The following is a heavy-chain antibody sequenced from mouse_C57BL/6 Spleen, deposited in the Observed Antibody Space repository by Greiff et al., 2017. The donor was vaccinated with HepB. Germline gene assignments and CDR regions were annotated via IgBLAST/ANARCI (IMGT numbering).Heavy chain of an antibody. V-gene: IGHV1-80*01. D-gene: IGHD2-3*01. CDR3: ARFDGYYEGFFDY. CDR2: IYPGDGDT. J-gene: IGHJ2*01. CDR1: GYAFSSYW. Sequence: VKLMESGAELVKPGASVKISCKASGYAFSSYWMNWVKQRPGKGLEWIGQIYPGDGDTNYNGKFKGKATLTADKSSSTAYMQLSSLTSEDSAVYFCARFDGYYEGFFDYWGQGTTLTVSS.